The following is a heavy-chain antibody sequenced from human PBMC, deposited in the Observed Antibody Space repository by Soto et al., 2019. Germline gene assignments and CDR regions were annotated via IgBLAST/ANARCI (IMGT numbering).Heavy chain of an antibody. J-gene: IGHJ5*02. Sequence: EVQLVESGGGLVKPGGSLRLSCAASGFTFSSYSMNWVRQAPGKGLEWVSSISSSSNYIYYADSVKGRFTISRDNAKNSLYLQMNSLRAEDTAVYYCARGVGCSGGSCYSGWFDPWGQGTLVTVSS. CDR3: ARGVGCSGGSCYSGWFDP. CDR2: ISSSSNYI. V-gene: IGHV3-21*01. CDR1: GFTFSSYS. D-gene: IGHD2-15*01.